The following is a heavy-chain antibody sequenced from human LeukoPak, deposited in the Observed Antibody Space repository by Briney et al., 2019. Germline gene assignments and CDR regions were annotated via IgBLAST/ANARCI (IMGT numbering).Heavy chain of an antibody. V-gene: IGHV3-7*01. CDR2: IKHDGSEK. Sequence: GGSLRLSCAASGFIFTNYFMGWVRQAPGKGLEWVASIKHDGSEKYYVDSVRGRFTISRDNTKNSLYLQMSSLRAEDTAVYYCATDRGWRTSGYYLYYLEYWGQGTLVTFSS. J-gene: IGHJ4*02. D-gene: IGHD3-3*01. CDR3: ATDRGWRTSGYYLYYLEY. CDR1: GFIFTNYF.